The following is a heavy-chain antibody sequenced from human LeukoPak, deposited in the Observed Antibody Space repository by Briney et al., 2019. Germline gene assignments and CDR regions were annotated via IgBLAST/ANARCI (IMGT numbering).Heavy chain of an antibody. V-gene: IGHV3-48*04. CDR2: ISSSSSTI. J-gene: IGHJ3*02. CDR3: AKDQRLEPPAVVAAIGDAFDI. Sequence: GGSLRLSCAAFGFTFSNYSMNWVRQAPGKGLEWVSYISSSSSTIYYADSVKGRFTISRDNAKNSLYLQMNSLRAEDTAVYYCAKDQRLEPPAVVAAIGDAFDIWGQGTMVTVSS. D-gene: IGHD2-15*01. CDR1: GFTFSNYS.